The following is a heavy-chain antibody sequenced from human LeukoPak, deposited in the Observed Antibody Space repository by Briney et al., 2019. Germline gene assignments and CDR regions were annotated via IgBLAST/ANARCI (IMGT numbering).Heavy chain of an antibody. D-gene: IGHD5-12*01. J-gene: IGHJ4*02. CDR1: GGTFSSYG. CDR3: ARDSGYGGGY. V-gene: IGHV1-69*04. Sequence: ASVKVFCKASGGTFSSYGINWVRQAPGQGPEWMGRIVPILGVASFAQKFQGRVTIIADKSTSTAYMELSSLRSEDTAVYYCARDSGYGGGYWGQGTLATVSS. CDR2: IVPILGVA.